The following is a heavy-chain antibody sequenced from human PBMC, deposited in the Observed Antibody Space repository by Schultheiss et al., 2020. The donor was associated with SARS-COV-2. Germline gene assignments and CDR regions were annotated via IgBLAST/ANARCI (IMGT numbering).Heavy chain of an antibody. CDR2: ISYDGSNK. V-gene: IGHV3-30*04. D-gene: IGHD5-18*01. CDR3: AKDSGYSYGSYYYYGMDV. CDR1: GFTFSSYA. Sequence: GGSLRLSCAASGFTFSSYAMHWVRQAPGKGLEWVAVISYDGSNKYYADSVKGRFTISRDNSKNTLYLQMNSLRAEDTAVYYCAKDSGYSYGSYYYYGMDVWGQGTTVTVSS. J-gene: IGHJ6*02.